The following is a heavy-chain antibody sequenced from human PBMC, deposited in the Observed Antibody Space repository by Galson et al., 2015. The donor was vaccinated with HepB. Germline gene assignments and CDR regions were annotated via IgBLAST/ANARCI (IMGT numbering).Heavy chain of an antibody. J-gene: IGHJ3*02. D-gene: IGHD2-15*01. V-gene: IGHV3-48*04. CDR2: ISSSSSTI. Sequence: SLRLSCAASGFTFSSYSMNWVRQAPGKGLEWVSYISSSSSTIYYADSVKGRFTISRDNAKNSLYLQMNSLRAEDTAVYYCARAWWTYAFDIWGQGTMVTVSS. CDR1: GFTFSSYS. CDR3: ARAWWTYAFDI.